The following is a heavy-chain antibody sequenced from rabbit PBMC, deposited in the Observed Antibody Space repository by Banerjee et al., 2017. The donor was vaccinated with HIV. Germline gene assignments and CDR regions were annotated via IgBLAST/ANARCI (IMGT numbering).Heavy chain of an antibody. J-gene: IGHJ6*01. CDR1: GFDLSSYYY. CDR2: IYTSSGTT. CDR3: ARGGDGGYGYGDL. Sequence: QEQLEESGGDLVKPEGSLTLTCTASGFDLSSYYYMCWVRQAPGKGLEWIACIYTSSGTTYYANWAKGRFPISKTSSTTVTLQMTSLTAADTATYFCARGGDGGYGYGDLWGPGDPRHRL. D-gene: IGHD6-1*01. V-gene: IGHV1S45*01.